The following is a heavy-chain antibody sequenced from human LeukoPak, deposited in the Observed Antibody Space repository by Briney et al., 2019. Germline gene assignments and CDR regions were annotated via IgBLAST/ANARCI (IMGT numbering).Heavy chain of an antibody. Sequence: GGSLRLSCAASGFTFSDFWMNWVRQAPGKGLEWVASIKQDGSEKYYVDAVKGRFTISSDNSKNTLYLQMNSLRAEDTAVYYCAKISLRRDYYDSSGYGFDIWGQGTMVTVSS. CDR2: IKQDGSEK. CDR3: AKISLRRDYYDSSGYGFDI. D-gene: IGHD3-22*01. J-gene: IGHJ3*02. CDR1: GFTFSDFW. V-gene: IGHV3-7*03.